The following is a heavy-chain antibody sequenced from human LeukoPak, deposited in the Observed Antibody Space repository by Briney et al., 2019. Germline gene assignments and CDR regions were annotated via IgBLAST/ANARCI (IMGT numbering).Heavy chain of an antibody. CDR2: ISSNGGST. CDR1: GFTFSSYA. J-gene: IGHJ4*02. Sequence: GGSLRLSCAVSGFTFSSYAMHWVRQAPGKGLEYVSAISSNGGSTYYANSVKGRFTISRDNSKDTLYLQMGSLRAEDMAVYYCARVGYSGSYSDYWGQGTLVTVSS. D-gene: IGHD1-26*01. V-gene: IGHV3-64*01. CDR3: ARVGYSGSYSDY.